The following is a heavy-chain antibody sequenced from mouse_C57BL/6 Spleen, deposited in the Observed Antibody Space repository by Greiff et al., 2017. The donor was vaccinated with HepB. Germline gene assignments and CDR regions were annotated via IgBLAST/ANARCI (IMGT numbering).Heavy chain of an antibody. J-gene: IGHJ3*01. CDR2: IYPGSGNT. V-gene: IGHV1-66*01. Sequence: QVHLKQSGPELVKPGASVKISCKASGYSFTSYYIHWVKQRPGQGLEWIGWIYPGSGNTKYNEKFKGKATLTADTSSSTAYMQLSSLTSEDSAVYYCARGSTWFAYWGQGTLVTVSA. CDR1: GYSFTSYY. CDR3: ARGSTWFAY. D-gene: IGHD1-1*01.